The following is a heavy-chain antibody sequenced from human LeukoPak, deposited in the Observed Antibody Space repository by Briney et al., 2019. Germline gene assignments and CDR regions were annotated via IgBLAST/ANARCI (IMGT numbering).Heavy chain of an antibody. CDR1: GYIFNNYG. Sequence: ASVKVSCKASGYIFNNYGISWVRQAPGQGLEWMGLISDYNGNTNYAQKVQGRLTMTTDTSTSTAYMELRSLRSDDTAVYYCARDPRGTVAYFDYWRQGTLVTVSS. J-gene: IGHJ4*02. D-gene: IGHD4-23*01. CDR2: ISDYNGNT. CDR3: ARDPRGTVAYFDY. V-gene: IGHV1-18*01.